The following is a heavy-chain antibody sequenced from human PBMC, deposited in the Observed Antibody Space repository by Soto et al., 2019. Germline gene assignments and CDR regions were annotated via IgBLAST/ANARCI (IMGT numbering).Heavy chain of an antibody. Sequence: PSETLSLTCAVYGGSFSGYYWSWIRQPPGKGLEWIGEINHSGSTNYNPSLKSRVTISVDTSKNQFSLKLSSVTAADTAVYYCAINIAAAGTWWFDPWGQGTLVSVS. CDR3: AINIAAAGTWWFDP. D-gene: IGHD6-13*01. CDR2: INHSGST. J-gene: IGHJ5*02. V-gene: IGHV4-34*01. CDR1: GGSFSGYY.